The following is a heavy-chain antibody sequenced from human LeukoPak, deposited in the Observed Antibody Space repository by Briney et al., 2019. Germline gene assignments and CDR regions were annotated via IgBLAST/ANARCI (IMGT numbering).Heavy chain of an antibody. J-gene: IGHJ4*02. D-gene: IGHD3-10*01. CDR3: AEMVRGIIINY. V-gene: IGHV3-23*01. CDR2: ISTSGGST. Sequence: GGSLRLSSAASGFTFSSYAMTWVRQAPGKGLEWVSAISTSGGSTYYADSVKGRFTISRDNSKNTLYLQMNSLRAEDTAEYYCAEMVRGIIINYWGQGTLVTVSS. CDR1: GFTFSSYA.